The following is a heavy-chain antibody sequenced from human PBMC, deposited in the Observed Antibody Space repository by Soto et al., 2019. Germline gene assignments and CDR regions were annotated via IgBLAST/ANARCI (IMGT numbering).Heavy chain of an antibody. J-gene: IGHJ3*02. CDR3: AREEYYYGSGNAFDI. Sequence: PGGSLRLSCAASGFTFSSYGMHWVRQAPGKGLEWVAVIWYDGSNKYYADSVKGRFTISRDNSKNTLYLQMNSLRAEDTAVYYCAREEYYYGSGNAFDIWGQGTMVTVSS. D-gene: IGHD3-10*01. V-gene: IGHV3-33*01. CDR1: GFTFSSYG. CDR2: IWYDGSNK.